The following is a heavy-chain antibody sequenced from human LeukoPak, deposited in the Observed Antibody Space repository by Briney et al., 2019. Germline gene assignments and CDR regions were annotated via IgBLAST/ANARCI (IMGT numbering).Heavy chain of an antibody. CDR2: INPNSGGT. V-gene: IGHV1-2*02. Sequence: GASVKVSCKASGYTFTSYYMHWVRQAPGQGLEWMGWINPNSGGTNYAQKLQGRVTMTTDTSTSTAYMELRSLRSDDTAVYYCARYDIGDAFDIWGQGTLVTVSS. CDR3: ARYDIGDAFDI. J-gene: IGHJ4*02. CDR1: GYTFTSYY. D-gene: IGHD3-9*01.